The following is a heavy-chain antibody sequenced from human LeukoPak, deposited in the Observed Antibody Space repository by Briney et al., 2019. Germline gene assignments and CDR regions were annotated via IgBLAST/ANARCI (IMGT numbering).Heavy chain of an antibody. Sequence: SQTLSLTSALSVDTVSSNSVGWHWIRQSPSRGLEWLGKTYFMSKWYTDNAVSVKSRMTINPDTSKNQFSLQVNSVTPADTAVYYCGRSWTYSYDTWGQGTLVTVSS. D-gene: IGHD5-18*01. J-gene: IGHJ4*02. V-gene: IGHV6-1*01. CDR3: GRSWTYSYDT. CDR1: VDTVSSNSVG. CDR2: TYFMSKWYT.